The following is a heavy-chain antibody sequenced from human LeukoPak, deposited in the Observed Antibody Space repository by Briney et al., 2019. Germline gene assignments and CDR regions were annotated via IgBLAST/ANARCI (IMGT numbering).Heavy chain of an antibody. CDR1: GFTFSDSY. CDR2: ISGSSSDV. CDR3: SRDPRHNDY. Sequence: GGSLRLSCAASGFTFSDSYMTWIRQAPGKGLELLSYISGSSSDVNYIDSVRGRFTISRDNAKNSLYLHMNSLTVEDTAVYYCSRDPRHNDYWGQGTLVTVSS. V-gene: IGHV3-11*01. J-gene: IGHJ4*02.